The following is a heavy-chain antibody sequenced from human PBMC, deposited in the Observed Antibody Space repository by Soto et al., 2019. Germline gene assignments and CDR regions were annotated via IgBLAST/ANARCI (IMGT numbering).Heavy chain of an antibody. Sequence: QVQLVESGGGVIQPGKSLRLSCSASGFAFSTYAMHWVRQAPGKGLEWVAVIWADGSRQFYADSVKGRFTVSRDNSQNTLFLQMNSLRVDDTALYYCVGGSAYWGLGDYWRQGTLVTVSS. J-gene: IGHJ4*02. CDR2: IWADGSRQ. D-gene: IGHD3-3*01. V-gene: IGHV3-33*08. CDR1: GFAFSTYA. CDR3: VGGSAYWGLGDY.